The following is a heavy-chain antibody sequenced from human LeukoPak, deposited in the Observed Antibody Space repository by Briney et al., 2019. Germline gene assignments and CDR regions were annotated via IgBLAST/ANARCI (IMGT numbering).Heavy chain of an antibody. J-gene: IGHJ4*02. V-gene: IGHV3-23*01. CDR2: ISGSGGST. Sequence: PGGSLRLSCAASGFTFTNYAMTWVRQAPGKGLEWVSGISGSGGSTYYADSVKGRFTISRDNSKNTLYLQMNSLRVEDTAEYYCAKASPKTDDSWSGSSFDYWGQGTLVTVSS. D-gene: IGHD3-3*01. CDR3: AKASPKTDDSWSGSSFDY. CDR1: GFTFTNYA.